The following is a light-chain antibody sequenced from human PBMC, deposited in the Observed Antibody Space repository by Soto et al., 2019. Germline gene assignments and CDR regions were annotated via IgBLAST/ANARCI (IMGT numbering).Light chain of an antibody. CDR1: SANIGAYHY. Sequence: QSALTQPRSVSGSPGHSVTISCTGTSANIGAYHYVSWYQQHPGKAPQLIIYDVNKRPSGVPDRFSGSKSGDTASLTISGLQAEDESHFYCCSYAGDYTLLFGGGTKVTVL. CDR3: CSYAGDYTLL. J-gene: IGLJ2*01. CDR2: DVN. V-gene: IGLV2-11*01.